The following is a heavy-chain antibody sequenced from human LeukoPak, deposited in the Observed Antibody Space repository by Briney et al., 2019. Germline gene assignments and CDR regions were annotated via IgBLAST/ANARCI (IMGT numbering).Heavy chain of an antibody. V-gene: IGHV4-39*01. CDR2: IYYSGRT. CDR3: ARYGLDGNDY. D-gene: IGHD5-24*01. CDR1: GGSISSSTYY. J-gene: IGHJ4*02. Sequence: SETLSLTCTVSGGSISSSTYYWGRIRQPPGNGLEWIASIYYSGRTYYNPSLKSPVTIAVDTSKNQFSLKVNSVTAADTAVYYWARYGLDGNDYWGQGTLVTVSS.